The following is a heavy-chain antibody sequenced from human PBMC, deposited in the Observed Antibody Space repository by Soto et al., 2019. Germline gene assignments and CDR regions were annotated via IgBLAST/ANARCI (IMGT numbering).Heavy chain of an antibody. J-gene: IGHJ4*02. V-gene: IGHV1-69*01. CDR1: GGTFSSYS. CDR3: ARDGGRDSGGIDY. D-gene: IGHD1-26*01. Sequence: QVQLVQSGAEVKKPGSSVKVSCKASGGTFSSYSINWVRQAPGQGLEWMGEIIPIFGTANYAQKFQGRVTITADESTSTAYVELSSLTAEDTAVYYCARDGGRDSGGIDYWGQGTLVTVSS. CDR2: IIPIFGTA.